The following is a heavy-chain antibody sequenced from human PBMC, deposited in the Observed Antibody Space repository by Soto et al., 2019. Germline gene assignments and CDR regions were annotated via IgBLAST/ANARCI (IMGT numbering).Heavy chain of an antibody. CDR1: GYIFVNYG. J-gene: IGHJ6*02. CDR3: AMVDNYVTPTPQDV. D-gene: IGHD3-16*01. CDR2: ISRYSGNT. V-gene: IGHV1-18*01. Sequence: QVQLVQSGDEVRKPGSSVKVSCKASGYIFVNYGIAWVLQAPGQGLGWVGWISRYSGNTHYARKVKGRLTMTTDTSTSTAYMDLGSLTSDDTAVYYCAMVDNYVTPTPQDVWGQGTTVTVSS.